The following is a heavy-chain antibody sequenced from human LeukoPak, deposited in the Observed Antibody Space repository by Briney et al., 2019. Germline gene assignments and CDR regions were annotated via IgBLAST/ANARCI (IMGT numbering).Heavy chain of an antibody. J-gene: IGHJ4*02. CDR3: AKDFAPTNYDSSGYYYDY. CDR1: GLTFEGYD. V-gene: IGHV3-9*01. D-gene: IGHD3-22*01. CDR2: FSWNCGSI. Sequence: SLRLSCAASGLTFEGYDMHWVRQAPGKGLEWVSGFSWNCGSIGYADSVKGRFTISRDNAKNSLYLQMNSLRAEDTALYYCAKDFAPTNYDSSGYYYDYWGQGTLVTVSS.